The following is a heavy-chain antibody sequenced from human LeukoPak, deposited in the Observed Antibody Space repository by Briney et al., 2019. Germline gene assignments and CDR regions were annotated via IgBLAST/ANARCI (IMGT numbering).Heavy chain of an antibody. D-gene: IGHD3-3*02. CDR1: GFTFSSYW. CDR3: ARVIRRAETYYFDY. V-gene: IGHV3-7*01. J-gene: IGHJ4*02. Sequence: PGGSLRLSCAASGFTFSSYWMSWVRQAPRKGLEWVANIKQDGSEKYYVDSVKGRFTISRDNAKNSLYLQMDSLRAEDTAVYYCARVIRRAETYYFDYWGQGTLVTVSS. CDR2: IKQDGSEK.